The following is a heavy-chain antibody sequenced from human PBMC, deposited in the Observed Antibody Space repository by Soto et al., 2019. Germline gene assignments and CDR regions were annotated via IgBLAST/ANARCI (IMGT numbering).Heavy chain of an antibody. CDR1: GDSVSSTSTA. CDR2: TYYRSKWYS. CDR3: ARGSYYSGWV. Sequence: SQTLSLTCAISGDSVSSTSTAWSWTRQSPSRGLEWLGRTYYRSKWYSDYAVPVKSRITINPDTSKNQFSLQLNSVTPEDTAVYYCARGSYYSGWVWGQGTLVTVSS. D-gene: IGHD6-19*01. V-gene: IGHV6-1*01. J-gene: IGHJ4*02.